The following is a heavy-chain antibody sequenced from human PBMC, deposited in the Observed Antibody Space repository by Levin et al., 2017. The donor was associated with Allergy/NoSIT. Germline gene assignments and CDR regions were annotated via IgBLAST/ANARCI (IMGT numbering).Heavy chain of an antibody. CDR3: ARPADWFDP. CDR2: YYYSGTT. Sequence: SDTLSLTCTVSGGSISSSSYYWGWIRQPPGKGLEWIASYYYSGTTYYNPSLKSRVTISVDTSKNQFSLRLTSVTASDTAMYYCARPADWFDPWGQGTLVIVSS. V-gene: IGHV4-39*01. CDR1: GGSISSSSYY. J-gene: IGHJ5*02.